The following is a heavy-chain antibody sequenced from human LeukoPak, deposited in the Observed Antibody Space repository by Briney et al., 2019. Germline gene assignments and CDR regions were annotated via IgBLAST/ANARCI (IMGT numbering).Heavy chain of an antibody. CDR3: ARGRLYYYYYYMDV. V-gene: IGHV4-34*01. CDR2: INHSGST. J-gene: IGHJ6*03. Sequence: NPSETLSLTCAVYGGSFSGYYWSWIRQPPGKGLEWIGEINHSGSTNYNPSLKSRVTISVDTSKNQFSLKLSSVTAADTAVYYCARGRLYYYYYYMDVWGKGTTVTVSS. CDR1: GGSFSGYY.